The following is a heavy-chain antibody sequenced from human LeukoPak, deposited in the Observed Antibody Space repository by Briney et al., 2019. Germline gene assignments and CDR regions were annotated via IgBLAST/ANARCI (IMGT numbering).Heavy chain of an antibody. CDR1: GFTFSSYE. Sequence: GGSLRLSCAASGFTFSSYEMNWVRQAPGKGLEWVSYISSSGSTRYYADSVKGRFTISRDNAKNSLYLQMNSLRAEDTAVYYCARELLYSSSWHNWFDPWGQGTLVTVSS. J-gene: IGHJ5*02. V-gene: IGHV3-48*03. D-gene: IGHD6-13*01. CDR3: ARELLYSSSWHNWFDP. CDR2: ISSSGSTR.